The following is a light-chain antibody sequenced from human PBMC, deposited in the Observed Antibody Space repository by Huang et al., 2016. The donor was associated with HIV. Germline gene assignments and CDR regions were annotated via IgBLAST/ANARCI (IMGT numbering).Light chain of an antibody. CDR1: HSVGNN. V-gene: IGKV3-15*01. CDR2: AAS. J-gene: IGKJ1*01. Sequence: EIVMTQSPATLSVSPGERATLSCRARHSVGNNLGWYQQKPGQAPRLLIYAASTGATGIPARFSGSGSWTEFTLTISSLQSEDFAVYYCQQYNNWPGTFGQGTKVEIK. CDR3: QQYNNWPGT.